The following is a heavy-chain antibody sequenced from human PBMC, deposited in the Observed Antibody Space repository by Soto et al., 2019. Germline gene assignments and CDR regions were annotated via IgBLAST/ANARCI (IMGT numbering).Heavy chain of an antibody. CDR3: AKGVDPYDILTGGFDY. CDR1: GFTFSSYG. CDR2: ISYDGSNK. Sequence: VQLVESGGGLVQPGGSLRLSCAASGFTFSSYGMHWVRQATGKGLEWVAVISYDGSNKYYADSVKGRFTISRDNSKNTLYLQMNSLRAEDTAVYYCAKGVDPYDILTGGFDYWGQGTLVTVSS. D-gene: IGHD3-9*01. V-gene: IGHV3-30*18. J-gene: IGHJ4*02.